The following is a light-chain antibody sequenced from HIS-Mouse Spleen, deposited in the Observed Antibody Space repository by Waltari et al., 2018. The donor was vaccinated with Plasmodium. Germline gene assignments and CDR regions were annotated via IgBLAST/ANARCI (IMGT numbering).Light chain of an antibody. CDR1: ALPKKY. J-gene: IGLJ3*02. Sequence: SYELTQPPPASVPPGQTARITRSGDALPKKYAYWYQQKSGQAPVLVIYEDSKRPSGIPKRFSGSSSGTMATLTISGAQVEDEADYYCYSTDSGGNHRVFGGGTKLTVL. CDR2: EDS. V-gene: IGLV3-10*01. CDR3: YSTDSGGNHRV.